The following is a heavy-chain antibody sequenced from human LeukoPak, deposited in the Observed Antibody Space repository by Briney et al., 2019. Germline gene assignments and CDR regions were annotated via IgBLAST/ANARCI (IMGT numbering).Heavy chain of an antibody. CDR1: GFTFSSYG. CDR2: ISYDGSNK. CDR3: AKDRTGYSSGWYWYFDY. J-gene: IGHJ4*02. V-gene: IGHV3-30*18. D-gene: IGHD6-19*01. Sequence: GGSLRLSCAASGFTFSSYGMHWVRQAPGKGLEWVAVISYDGSNKYYADSVKGRFTISRDNSKNTLYLQMNSLRAEDTAVYYCAKDRTGYSSGWYWYFDYWGQGSLVTVSS.